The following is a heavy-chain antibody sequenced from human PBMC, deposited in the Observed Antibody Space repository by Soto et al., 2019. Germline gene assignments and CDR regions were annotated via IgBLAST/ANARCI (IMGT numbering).Heavy chain of an antibody. Sequence: GASVKVSCKASGYTFTGYYMHWVRQAPGQGLEWMGWINPNSGGTNYAQKFQGWVTMTRDTSISTAYMELSRLRSDDTAVYYCARDSSTYVWRSYRPNWFDTWGQGTLVTVSS. V-gene: IGHV1-2*04. J-gene: IGHJ5*02. CDR1: GYTFTGYY. D-gene: IGHD3-16*02. CDR2: INPNSGGT. CDR3: ARDSSTYVWRSYRPNWFDT.